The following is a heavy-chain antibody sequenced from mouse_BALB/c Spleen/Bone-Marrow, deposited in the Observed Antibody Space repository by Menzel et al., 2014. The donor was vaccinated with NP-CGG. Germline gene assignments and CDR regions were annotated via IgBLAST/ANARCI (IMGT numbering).Heavy chain of an antibody. V-gene: IGHV1-69*02. CDR1: GYTFTSYW. J-gene: IGHJ2*01. CDR3: TRDNWDY. CDR2: IFPSETCT. D-gene: IGHD4-1*01. Sequence: VQLQQSGAELVRPGASVKLSCKASGYTFTSYWINWVKQRPGQGLEWIGNIFPSETCTNYNQKFKDKATLTVDKSSSTAYMQLSSPTSEDSAVYYCTRDNWDYWGQGTTLTVSS.